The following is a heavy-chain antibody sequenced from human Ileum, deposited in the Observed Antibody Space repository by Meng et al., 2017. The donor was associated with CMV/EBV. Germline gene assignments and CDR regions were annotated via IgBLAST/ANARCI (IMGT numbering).Heavy chain of an antibody. J-gene: IGHJ3*02. CDR2: IHGDGRIH. CDR3: ARDRCGINGCHNDVDI. CDR1: GFDFSSYG. V-gene: IGHV3-74*01. Sequence: GGSLRLSCVASGFDFSSYGMRWVRQVPGKGLEWISLIHGDGRIHINADAAKGRFTISRDNSKRSSYLQLSGLRADDTAVYYCARDRCGINGCHNDVDIWGQGTMVTVSS. D-gene: IGHD2-21*01.